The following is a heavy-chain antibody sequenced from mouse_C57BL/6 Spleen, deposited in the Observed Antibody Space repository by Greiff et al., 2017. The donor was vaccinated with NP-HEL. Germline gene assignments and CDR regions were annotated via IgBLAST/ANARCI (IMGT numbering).Heavy chain of an antibody. Sequence: VQLQQSGAELVRPGSSVKLSCKASGYTFTSYWMHWVKQRPIQGLEWIGNIDPSDSETHYNQKFKDKATLTVDKSSSTAYMQLSSLTSEDSAVYYCAYYYGSSYWYFDVWGTGTTVTVSS. CDR2: IDPSDSET. V-gene: IGHV1-52*01. CDR3: AYYYGSSYWYFDV. CDR1: GYTFTSYW. D-gene: IGHD1-1*01. J-gene: IGHJ1*03.